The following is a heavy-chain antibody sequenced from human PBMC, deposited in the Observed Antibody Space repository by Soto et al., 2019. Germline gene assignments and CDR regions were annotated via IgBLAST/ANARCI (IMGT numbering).Heavy chain of an antibody. D-gene: IGHD5-18*01. CDR1: GGSISHYF. CDR2: IYYSGST. V-gene: IGHV4-59*01. Sequence: KPSETLSLTCTVSGGSISHYFWSWIRQPPAKGLDWIGYIYYSGSTNYNPSLESRVTISVDPSKNQFSLILNSVTAADTAVYYCASGNTQHYFHYWGQGTLVTVSS. J-gene: IGHJ4*02. CDR3: ASGNTQHYFHY.